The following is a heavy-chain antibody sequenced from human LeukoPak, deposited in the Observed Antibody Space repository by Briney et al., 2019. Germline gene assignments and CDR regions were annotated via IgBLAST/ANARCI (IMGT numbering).Heavy chain of an antibody. Sequence: LSLTCTVSGGSISSSSYYWGWIRQPPGKGLEWVSAISGSGGSTYYADSVKGRFTISRDNAKNSLYLQMDSLRAEDTAVYYCARDRLHYGEYEKTFDYWGQGTLVTVSS. J-gene: IGHJ4*02. V-gene: IGHV3-11*04. CDR2: ISGSGGST. CDR3: ARDRLHYGEYEKTFDY. D-gene: IGHD4-17*01. CDR1: GGSISSSSYY.